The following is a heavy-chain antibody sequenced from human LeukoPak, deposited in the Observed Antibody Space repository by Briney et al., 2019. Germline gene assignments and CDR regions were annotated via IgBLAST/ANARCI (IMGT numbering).Heavy chain of an antibody. CDR3: ARVRYCSSTSCYTFGY. Sequence: GASVKVSCKASGYTFTSYYMHWVRQAPGQGLEWMGIINPSGGSTSYAQKFQGRVTMTRDTSISTAYMELSRLRSDDTAVYYCARVRYCSSTSCYTFGYWGQGTLVTVSS. V-gene: IGHV1-46*01. CDR2: INPSGGST. D-gene: IGHD2-2*02. J-gene: IGHJ4*02. CDR1: GYTFTSYY.